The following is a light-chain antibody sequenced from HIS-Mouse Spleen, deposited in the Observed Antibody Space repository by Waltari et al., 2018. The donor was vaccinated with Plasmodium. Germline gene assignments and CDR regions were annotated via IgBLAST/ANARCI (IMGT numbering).Light chain of an antibody. CDR1: QSVSSY. V-gene: IGKV3-11*01. CDR2: DAS. Sequence: EIVLTQSPATLSLSPGERATLSCRASQSVSSYLAWYQQKPGQAPRLLIYDASNMATGIPARFSGSGSGTDFTLTISSLEPEDFAVYYCQQRSNWPLTFGVGTKVEIK. CDR3: QQRSNWPLT. J-gene: IGKJ4*01.